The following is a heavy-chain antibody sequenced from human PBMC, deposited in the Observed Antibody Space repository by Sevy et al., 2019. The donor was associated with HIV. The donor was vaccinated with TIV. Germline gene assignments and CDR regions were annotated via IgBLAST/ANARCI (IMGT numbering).Heavy chain of an antibody. CDR1: GDSVSSNSAA. CDR2: TYYRYHRSKWFN. CDR3: VKSLPRGRLGSDTFDV. D-gene: IGHD3-9*01. Sequence: SQTLSLTCAISGDSVSSNSAAWNWIRQSPSRGLEWLGRTYYRYHRSKWFNDYALSVKSLIKISPDTSRNKFFLQLTSVSPEDTAVYYCVKSLPRGRLGSDTFDVWAQGTMVTVSS. V-gene: IGHV6-1*01. J-gene: IGHJ3*01.